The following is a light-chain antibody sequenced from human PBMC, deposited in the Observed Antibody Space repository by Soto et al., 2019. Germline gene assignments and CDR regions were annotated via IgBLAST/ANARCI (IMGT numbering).Light chain of an antibody. Sequence: QSARTQPPSASGSPGQSVAISCTGTSSDVGGYNYVSWYQQHPGKAPKLMIYDVSKRPSGVPDRFSGSKSGNTASLTVSGLQAEDEADYYCSSYAGTHIVFGTGTRSPS. CDR3: SSYAGTHIV. J-gene: IGLJ1*01. CDR1: SSDVGGYNY. V-gene: IGLV2-8*01. CDR2: DVS.